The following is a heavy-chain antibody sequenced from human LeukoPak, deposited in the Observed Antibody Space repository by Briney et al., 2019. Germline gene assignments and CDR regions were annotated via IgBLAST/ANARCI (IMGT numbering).Heavy chain of an antibody. CDR1: GFTFSSYE. CDR3: ARVMTTVVTYDY. CDR2: ISSSGSTT. Sequence: GGSLRLSCAASGFTFSSYEMTWVRQAPGKGLEWVSYISSSGSTTHYADSVKGRFTFSRDNAKNSLYLQMNSLRAEDTAVYYCARVMTTVVTYDYWGQGTLVTVSS. V-gene: IGHV3-48*03. J-gene: IGHJ4*02. D-gene: IGHD4-23*01.